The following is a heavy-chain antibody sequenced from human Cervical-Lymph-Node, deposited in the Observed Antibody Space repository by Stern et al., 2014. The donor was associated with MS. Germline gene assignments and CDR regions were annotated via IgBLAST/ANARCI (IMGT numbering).Heavy chain of an antibody. CDR1: GYTFTSYA. D-gene: IGHD6-6*01. J-gene: IGHJ4*02. CDR3: ARDLEAALDY. CDR2: INNNTWNP. V-gene: IGHV7-4-1*02. Sequence: VQLVESGSELKKPGASVTGSCKASGYTFTSYAMNWVRQAPGQGLEWMGWINNNTWNPTYAQVFTVRFVFSLDTSVSTAYLQISSLKAEDTAVYYCARDLEAALDYWGQGTLVTVSS.